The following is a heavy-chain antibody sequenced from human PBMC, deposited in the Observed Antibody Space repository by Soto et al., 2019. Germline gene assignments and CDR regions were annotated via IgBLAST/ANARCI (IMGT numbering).Heavy chain of an antibody. Sequence: ASVKVSCKASGYTLTSYGISWVRQAPGQGLEWMGWISAYNGNTNYAQKLQGRVTMTTDTSTSTAYMELRSLRSDDTAVYYCARAYLGYCSGGSCPNWFDPWGQGTLVTVSS. CDR1: GYTLTSYG. CDR3: ARAYLGYCSGGSCPNWFDP. J-gene: IGHJ5*02. CDR2: ISAYNGNT. D-gene: IGHD2-15*01. V-gene: IGHV1-18*01.